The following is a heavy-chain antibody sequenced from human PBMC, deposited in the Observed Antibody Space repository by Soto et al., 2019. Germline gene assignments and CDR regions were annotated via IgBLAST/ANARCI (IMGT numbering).Heavy chain of an antibody. CDR1: GYTFTTYA. D-gene: IGHD2-21*01. CDR2: INAGNGNA. CDR3: ARNGDHRGVSNWFDP. Sequence: QGQLVQSGAEVKKPGASVKVSCKASGYTFTTYAMHWVRQAPGQRLEWMGWINAGNGNAKYSQKFQGRVTITRDTSASTAYMDLSSLRSEDTAVYYCARNGDHRGVSNWFDPWGQGTLVTVSS. V-gene: IGHV1-3*01. J-gene: IGHJ5*02.